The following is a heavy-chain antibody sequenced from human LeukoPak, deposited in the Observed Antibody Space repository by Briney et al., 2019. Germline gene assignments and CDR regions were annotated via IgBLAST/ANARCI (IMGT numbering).Heavy chain of an antibody. CDR2: MNPNSGNT. D-gene: IGHD2/OR15-2a*01. CDR1: GYTFTSYD. V-gene: IGHV1-8*03. Sequence: ASVKVSCKGSGYTFTSYDINWVRQATGQGLEWMGWMNPNSGNTGYAQKFQGRVTITRNTSISTAYMELSSLRSEDTAVYYCARGFRRSRQFDYWGQGTLVTVSS. J-gene: IGHJ4*02. CDR3: ARGFRRSRQFDY.